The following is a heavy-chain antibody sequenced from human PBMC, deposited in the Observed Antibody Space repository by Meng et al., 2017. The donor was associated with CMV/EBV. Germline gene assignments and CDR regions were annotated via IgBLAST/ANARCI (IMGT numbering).Heavy chain of an antibody. CDR1: GGTFSSYT. Sequence: ASVKVSCKASGGTFSSYTISWVRQAPGQGLEWMGWMNPNSGNTGYAQKFQGRVTMTRNTSISTAYMELSSLRSEDTAVYYCASVPPGRPVIMAYWGQGTLVTVSS. J-gene: IGHJ4*02. CDR2: MNPNSGNT. V-gene: IGHV1-8*02. D-gene: IGHD3-9*01. CDR3: ASVPPGRPVIMAY.